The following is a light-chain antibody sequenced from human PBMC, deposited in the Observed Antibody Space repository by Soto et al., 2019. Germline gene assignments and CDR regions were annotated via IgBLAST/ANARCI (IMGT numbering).Light chain of an antibody. V-gene: IGLV2-14*01. CDR1: SSDVGGYNY. CDR2: EVT. CDR3: SSYRSTSVSV. J-gene: IGLJ1*01. Sequence: QSVLTQPASVSGSPGQSITISCTGTSSDVGGYNYVSWYQQYPGKAPKLMIYEVTHRPSGVSNRFSGSKSGNTASLTISGLQAEDEVNYYCSSYRSTSVSVFGTGTKVTVL.